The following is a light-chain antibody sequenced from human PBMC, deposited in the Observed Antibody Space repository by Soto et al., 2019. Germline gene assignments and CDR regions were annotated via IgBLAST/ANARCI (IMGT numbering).Light chain of an antibody. CDR3: QQRHRWPIT. J-gene: IGKJ5*01. CDR2: DAY. Sequence: VMTQSPVTLYYSPGEIATISCRASQSFRGLLALYQQKPGQAPRLLIYDAYNRATGIPPRFSGSGSGTDFTLTISSLEPEDSAVYYCQQRHRWPITFGEGTRLEIK. CDR1: QSFRGL. V-gene: IGKV3-11*01.